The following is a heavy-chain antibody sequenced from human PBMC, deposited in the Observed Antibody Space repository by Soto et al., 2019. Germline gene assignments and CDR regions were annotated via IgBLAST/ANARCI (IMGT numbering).Heavy chain of an antibody. Sequence: GGSLRLSCAASGFTFNSYDMHWVRQAPGKGLEWVTVISYDGSNKYYAGSVKGRFTISRDNSKNTLYLQMNSLRVEDTAVYYCAKVTGYCSSSSCSRDYYYYYGMDVWGQGTTVTVSS. CDR2: ISYDGSNK. CDR1: GFTFNSYD. V-gene: IGHV3-30*18. CDR3: AKVTGYCSSSSCSRDYYYYYGMDV. D-gene: IGHD2-2*01. J-gene: IGHJ6*02.